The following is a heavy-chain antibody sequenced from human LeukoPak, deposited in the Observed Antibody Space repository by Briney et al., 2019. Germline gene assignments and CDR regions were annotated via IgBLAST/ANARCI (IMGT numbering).Heavy chain of an antibody. J-gene: IGHJ5*02. CDR1: GFTFRSYA. D-gene: IGHD6-19*01. V-gene: IGHV3-23*01. Sequence: GGSLSFSCAAPGFTFRSYAMTWFGKVPGKGLDWASPISGSGGSTYYADSVKGRFTISRDNSKNTLYLQMNSLRAEDTAVYYCAKDRGIAVKINWFDPWGQGTLVTVSS. CDR3: AKDRGIAVKINWFDP. CDR2: ISGSGGST.